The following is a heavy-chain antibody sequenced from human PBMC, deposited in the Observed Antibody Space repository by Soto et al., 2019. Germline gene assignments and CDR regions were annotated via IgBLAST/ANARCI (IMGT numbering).Heavy chain of an antibody. Sequence: QAHLAQSVAEVKKPGSSVTVSCKASGGTFNSYGISWVRQAPGQGLDWMGVIIPLYGTVNYAQKFQGRVSITAEKSTSTAYMDLNSLRSDDTAVYYCARVRVIRGVIPSHFGLWGQGTQVAVSS. CDR2: IIPLYGTV. J-gene: IGHJ4*02. V-gene: IGHV1-69*06. CDR3: ARVRVIRGVIPSHFGL. CDR1: GGTFNSYG. D-gene: IGHD3-16*02.